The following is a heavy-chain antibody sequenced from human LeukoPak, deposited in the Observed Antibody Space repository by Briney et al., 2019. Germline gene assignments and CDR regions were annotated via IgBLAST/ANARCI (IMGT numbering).Heavy chain of an antibody. CDR2: IWYDGSNK. V-gene: IGHV3-33*01. J-gene: IGHJ4*02. D-gene: IGHD3-16*02. CDR1: GFTFSSYG. Sequence: GGSLRLSCAASGFTFSSYGMHWVRQAPGKGLEWVAVIWYDGSNKYYADSVKGRFTISRDNSKNTLYLQMNSLRAEDTAVYYCARDSGPYDYVWGSYRPTIYYFDYWGQGTLVTVSS. CDR3: ARDSGPYDYVWGSYRPTIYYFDY.